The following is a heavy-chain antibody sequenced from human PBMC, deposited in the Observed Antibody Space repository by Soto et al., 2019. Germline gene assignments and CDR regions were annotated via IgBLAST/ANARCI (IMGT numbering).Heavy chain of an antibody. V-gene: IGHV3-66*01. CDR1: GFTVGTNF. D-gene: IGHD2-2*02. CDR2: IYPGGGT. J-gene: IGHJ4*02. Sequence: PGGSLRLSCAASGFTVGTNFMNWVRQAPGRGLEWVSVIYPGGGTYYADSVKGRFAVSRDTSKNTLYLQMNSLRVEDTAVYYCARESYMEYWGQGTQVTVSS. CDR3: ARESYMEY.